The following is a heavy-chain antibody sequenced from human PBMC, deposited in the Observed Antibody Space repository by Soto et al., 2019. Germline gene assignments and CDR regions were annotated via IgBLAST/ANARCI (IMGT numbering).Heavy chain of an antibody. V-gene: IGHV5-51*01. CDR1: GYNFACYW. Sequence: PGESLKISFKGSGYNFACYWIAWVRQMPGKGLELMGIIYPSDSDTRYRPSFQGQVTISADKSISSAYLQWSSLRASDTAMYYCARGGVSTRTFDYWGQGTPVTV. CDR3: ARGGVSTRTFDY. D-gene: IGHD3-3*01. CDR2: IYPSDSDT. J-gene: IGHJ4*02.